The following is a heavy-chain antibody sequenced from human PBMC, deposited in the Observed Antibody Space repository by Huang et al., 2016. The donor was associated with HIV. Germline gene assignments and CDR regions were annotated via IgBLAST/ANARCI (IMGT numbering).Heavy chain of an antibody. V-gene: IGHV3-74*01. CDR1: GFSISSYW. CDR2: INSDGSST. CDR3: ARDPRIQSWLNFFDY. J-gene: IGHJ4*02. D-gene: IGHD3-22*01. Sequence: EVQLVESGGGLVQPGGSLRLSCAASGFSISSYWMHWVRQAPGKGVVCVSRINSDGSSTSYADAVKGRFTSSRDNAKNTLYLQMNSLRAEDTAVYYCARDPRIQSWLNFFDYWGQGTLVSVSS.